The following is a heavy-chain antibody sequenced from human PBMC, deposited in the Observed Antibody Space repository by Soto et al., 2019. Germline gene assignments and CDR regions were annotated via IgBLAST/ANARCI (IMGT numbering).Heavy chain of an antibody. CDR2: IIPIFGTA. V-gene: IGHV1-69*06. D-gene: IGHD5-18*01. CDR3: ARRGYSYGSNHYYYYGMDV. CDR1: GGTFSSYA. J-gene: IGHJ6*02. Sequence: QVQLVQSGAEVKKPGSSVKVACKASGGTFSSYAISWVRQAPGQGLEWMGGIIPIFGTANYAQKFQGRVTITADKSTSTAYMELSSLRSEETAVYYCARRGYSYGSNHYYYYGMDVWGQGTTVTVSS.